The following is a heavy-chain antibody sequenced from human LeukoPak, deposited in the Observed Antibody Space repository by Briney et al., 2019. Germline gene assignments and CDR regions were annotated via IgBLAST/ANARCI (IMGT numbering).Heavy chain of an antibody. CDR2: IKQDGSEK. J-gene: IGHJ6*02. V-gene: IGHV3-7*01. CDR1: GFTFSSYW. Sequence: GGSLRLSCAASGFTFSSYWMSWVRQAPGTGLEWVANIKQDGSEKYYVDSVKGRFTISRDNAKNSLYLQMNSLRAEDTAVYYCARDRIVVVPGDARYYYYGMDVWGQGTTVTVSS. D-gene: IGHD2-2*01. CDR3: ARDRIVVVPGDARYYYYGMDV.